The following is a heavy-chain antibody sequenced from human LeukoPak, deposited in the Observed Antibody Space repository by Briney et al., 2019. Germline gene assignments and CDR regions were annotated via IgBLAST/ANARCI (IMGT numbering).Heavy chain of an antibody. Sequence: ASVKVSCKASGYTFTGYYMHWMRQAPGQGLEWMGRINPNSGGTNYAQKFQGRVTMTRDTSISTAYMELSRLRSDDTAVYYCARVRWGEGSFDYWGQGTLVTVSS. D-gene: IGHD7-27*01. CDR3: ARVRWGEGSFDY. CDR1: GYTFTGYY. V-gene: IGHV1-2*06. CDR2: INPNSGGT. J-gene: IGHJ4*02.